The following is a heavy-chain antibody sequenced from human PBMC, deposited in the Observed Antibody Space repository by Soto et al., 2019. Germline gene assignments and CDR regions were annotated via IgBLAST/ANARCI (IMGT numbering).Heavy chain of an antibody. CDR2: IIPIFGTA. D-gene: IGHD5-12*01. V-gene: IGHV1-69*13. Sequence: GASVKVSCKASGGTFSSYAISWVRQAPGQGLEWMGGIIPIFGTANYAQKFRGRVTITADESTSTAYMELSSLRSEDTAVYYCARDPVATLVYGMDVWGQGTTVTVSS. CDR1: GGTFSSYA. CDR3: ARDPVATLVYGMDV. J-gene: IGHJ6*02.